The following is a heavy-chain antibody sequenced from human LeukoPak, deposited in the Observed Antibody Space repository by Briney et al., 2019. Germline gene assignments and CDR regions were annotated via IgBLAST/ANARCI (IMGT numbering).Heavy chain of an antibody. CDR3: AKAINYYGSGSDY. D-gene: IGHD3-10*01. Sequence: GGSLRLSCAASGFTFSSYAMSWVRQAPGKGLEWVLAISGSGGSSYYADSVKGRFTISRDNSKNTLYLQMNSLRAEDTAVYYCAKAINYYGSGSDYWGQGTLVTVSS. J-gene: IGHJ4*02. CDR2: ISGSGGSS. CDR1: GFTFSSYA. V-gene: IGHV3-23*01.